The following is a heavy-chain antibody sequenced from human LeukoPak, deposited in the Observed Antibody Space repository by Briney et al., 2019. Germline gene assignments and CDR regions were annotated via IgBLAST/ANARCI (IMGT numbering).Heavy chain of an antibody. CDR3: ARVSGPYDSSGYYYFGYYFDY. J-gene: IGHJ4*02. V-gene: IGHV1-69*04. D-gene: IGHD3-22*01. CDR2: IIPILGIA. Sequence: SVKVSCKASGGTFSSYAISWVRQAPAQGLEWMGRIIPILGIANYAQKFQGRVTITADKSTSTAYMELSSLRSEDTAVYYCARVSGPYDSSGYYYFGYYFDYWGQGTLVTVSS. CDR1: GGTFSSYA.